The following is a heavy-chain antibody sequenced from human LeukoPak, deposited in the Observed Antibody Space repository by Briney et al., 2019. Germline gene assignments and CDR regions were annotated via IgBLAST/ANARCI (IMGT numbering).Heavy chain of an antibody. Sequence: PGGSLRLSCAASGFTFSSYSMNWVRQAPGKGLEWVSSISSGSTYIYYADSVKGRFTISRDNAKSSPYLQMNSLRAEDTAVYYCATQYSSAWKLFEYWGQGTLVTVSS. V-gene: IGHV3-21*01. CDR2: ISSGSTYI. CDR1: GFTFSSYS. CDR3: ATQYSSAWKLFEY. J-gene: IGHJ4*02. D-gene: IGHD6-19*01.